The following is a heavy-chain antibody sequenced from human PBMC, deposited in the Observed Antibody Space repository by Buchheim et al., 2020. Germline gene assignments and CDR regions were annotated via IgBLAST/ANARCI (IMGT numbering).Heavy chain of an antibody. J-gene: IGHJ5*02. CDR2: INHSGST. CDR3: ARGAMIVMVITGGWFDP. Sequence: QVQLQQWGAGLLKPSETLSLTCAVYGGSFSGYYWSWIRQPPGKGLEWIGEINHSGSTNYNPSLKSRVTISVDTSKNQFSLKLSSVTAAHTAVYYCARGAMIVMVITGGWFDPWGQGTL. D-gene: IGHD3-22*01. CDR1: GGSFSGYY. V-gene: IGHV4-34*01.